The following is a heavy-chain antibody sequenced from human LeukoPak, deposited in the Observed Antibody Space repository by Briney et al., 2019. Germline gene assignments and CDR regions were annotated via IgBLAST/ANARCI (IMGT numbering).Heavy chain of an antibody. D-gene: IGHD4-23*01. CDR1: GYSFTSYW. CDR2: IYPGDSDT. CDR3: ARVHYGGNPGGHVYYFDY. V-gene: IGHV5-51*01. Sequence: GESLKVSCKGSGYSFTSYWIGWVRQMPGKGLEWMGIIYPGDSDTRYSPSFQGQVTISADKSISTAYLQWSSLKASDTAMYYCARVHYGGNPGGHVYYFDYWGQGTLVTVSS. J-gene: IGHJ4*02.